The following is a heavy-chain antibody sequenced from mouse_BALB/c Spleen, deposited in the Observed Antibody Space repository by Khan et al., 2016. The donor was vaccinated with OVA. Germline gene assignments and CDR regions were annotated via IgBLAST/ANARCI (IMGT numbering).Heavy chain of an antibody. CDR3: ARRATVDAMNY. J-gene: IGHJ4*01. Sequence: QVQLKQSGAELVRPGASVKMSCKASGYTFTSNTMHWVKQRPGQGLEWIGYINPRSAYTIYNQKFKDKATFTADISSSTAYMQLSSLTSDDSAVSYCARRATVDAMNYWGQGTSVTVSA. D-gene: IGHD1-1*01. V-gene: IGHV1-4*01. CDR1: GYTFTSNT. CDR2: INPRSAYT.